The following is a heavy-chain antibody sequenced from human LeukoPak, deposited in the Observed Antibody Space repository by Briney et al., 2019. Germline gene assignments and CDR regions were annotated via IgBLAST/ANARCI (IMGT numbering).Heavy chain of an antibody. V-gene: IGHV4-59*01. Sequence: SETLSLTCTVSGYSISSYYWSWIRQPPGKGLEWIGYIYYSGSTNYNPSLKSRVTISVDTSKNQFSLKLSSVTAADTAVYYCAMGYSYGYHYYYGMDVWGQGTTVTVSS. J-gene: IGHJ6*02. CDR3: AMGYSYGYHYYYGMDV. D-gene: IGHD5-18*01. CDR1: GYSISSYY. CDR2: IYYSGST.